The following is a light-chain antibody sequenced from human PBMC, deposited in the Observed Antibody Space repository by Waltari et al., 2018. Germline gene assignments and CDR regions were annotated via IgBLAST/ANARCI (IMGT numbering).Light chain of an antibody. CDR2: RDN. Sequence: QSVMTQPPSTSGTPGQRVIIPCSGSSSNIGNNHVYWYQQLPGAAPKPLIHRDNGRPSGVPVRFSVSKSGTSASLAISGLRSEDEADYYCGGWDDNLNGWVFGGGTRLTVL. CDR3: GGWDDNLNGWV. V-gene: IGLV1-47*01. CDR1: SSNIGNNH. J-gene: IGLJ3*02.